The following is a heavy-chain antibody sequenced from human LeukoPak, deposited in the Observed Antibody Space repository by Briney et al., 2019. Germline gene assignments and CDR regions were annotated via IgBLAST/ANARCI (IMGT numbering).Heavy chain of an antibody. V-gene: IGHV4-34*01. J-gene: IGHJ4*02. CDR3: ARVGVVVAAPDY. CDR1: GGSFSGYY. CDR2: INHSGST. Sequence: SETLSLTCAVYGGSFSGYYWSWIRQPPGKGLEWIGEINHSGSTNYNPSLKSRVTISVDTSKNQFSLKLSSATAADTAVYYCARVGVVVAAPDYWGQGTLVTVSS. D-gene: IGHD2-15*01.